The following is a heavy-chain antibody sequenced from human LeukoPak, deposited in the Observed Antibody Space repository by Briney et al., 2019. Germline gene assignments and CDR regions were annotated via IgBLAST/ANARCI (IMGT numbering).Heavy chain of an antibody. CDR3: ARARGITGTNY. Sequence: SETLSLTCTVSGGSISSGGYYWSWIRQPPGKGLEWIGYIYHSGSTYYNPSLKSRVTISVDGSKNQFSLKLSSVTAADTVVYYCARARGITGTNYWGQGTLVTVSS. D-gene: IGHD1-20*01. CDR2: IYHSGST. V-gene: IGHV4-30-2*01. J-gene: IGHJ4*02. CDR1: GGSISSGGYY.